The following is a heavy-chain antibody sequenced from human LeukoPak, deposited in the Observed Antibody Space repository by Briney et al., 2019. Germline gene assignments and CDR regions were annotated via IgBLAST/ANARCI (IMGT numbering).Heavy chain of an antibody. CDR1: GFTFSSYA. J-gene: IGHJ4*02. CDR2: ISNDGSKK. D-gene: IGHD3-22*01. Sequence: QAGGSLRLSCAASGFTFSSYAMHWVRQAPGKGLEWVAVISNDGSKKYYAASVKGRFSISRDNSKNTLYLQMNSLRAEDTAVYYCARSMIDYYFDYWGQGTLVTVSS. CDR3: ARSMIDYYFDY. V-gene: IGHV3-30-3*01.